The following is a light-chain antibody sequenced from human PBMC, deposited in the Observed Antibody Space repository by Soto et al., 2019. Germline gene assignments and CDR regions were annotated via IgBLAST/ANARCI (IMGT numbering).Light chain of an antibody. CDR2: GAS. Sequence: DSVLTQSPGTQTLSPGERATLSCRASQSVSSSYLAWYQQKPGQAPRLLIYGASSRATGIPDRFSGSGSGTDFTLTISRLEPEDFAVYYCQQYGSSPWTFGQGSKVDI. J-gene: IGKJ1*01. CDR3: QQYGSSPWT. V-gene: IGKV3-20*01. CDR1: QSVSSSY.